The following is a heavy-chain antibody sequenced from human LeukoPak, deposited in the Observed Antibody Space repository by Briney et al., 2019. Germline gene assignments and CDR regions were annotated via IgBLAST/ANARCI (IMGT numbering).Heavy chain of an antibody. CDR1: GGSFSGYY. CDR3: ARGQGYYDYVWGSYRYHQSNYFDY. CDR2: INHSGST. D-gene: IGHD3-16*02. V-gene: IGHV4-34*01. J-gene: IGHJ4*02. Sequence: SETLSLTCAVYGGSFSGYYWSWIRQPPGKGLEWTGEINHSGSTNYNPSLKSRVTISVDTSKNQFSLKLSSVTAADTAVYYCARGQGYYDYVWGSYRYHQSNYFDYWGQGTLVTVSS.